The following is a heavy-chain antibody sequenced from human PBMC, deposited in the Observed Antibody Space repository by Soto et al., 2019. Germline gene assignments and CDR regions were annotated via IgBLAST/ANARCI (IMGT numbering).Heavy chain of an antibody. D-gene: IGHD3-3*01. J-gene: IGHJ6*03. CDR3: ARDHYDFWSGFGRDYYYYMDV. CDR2: IYYSGST. CDR1: GGNISSYY. Sequence: SETLSLTCTVSGGNISSYYWSWIRQPPGKGLEWIGYIYYSGSTNYNPSLKSRVTISVDTSKNQFSLKLSSVTAADTAVYYCARDHYDFWSGFGRDYYYYMDVWGKGTTVTVSS. V-gene: IGHV4-59*01.